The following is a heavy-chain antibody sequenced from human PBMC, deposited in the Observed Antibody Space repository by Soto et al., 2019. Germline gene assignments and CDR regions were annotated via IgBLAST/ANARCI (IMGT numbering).Heavy chain of an antibody. CDR3: ATFSDV. CDR1: GYNFTNYS. CDR2: IDPSDSYT. J-gene: IGHJ6*02. Sequence: PGESLKISCKGSGYNFTNYSIIGVRQMPGKGLEWMGRIDPSDSYTKYSPSLQGHVTISADKSIGTAYLQWSRLKASDTAMYYCATFSDVWGQGTTVTVSS. V-gene: IGHV5-10-1*01.